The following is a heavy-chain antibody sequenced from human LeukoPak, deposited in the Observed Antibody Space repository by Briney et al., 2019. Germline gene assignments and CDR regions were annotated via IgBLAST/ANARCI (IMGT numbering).Heavy chain of an antibody. J-gene: IGHJ4*02. D-gene: IGHD6-19*01. CDR3: ARAVGIAVAGFLDY. V-gene: IGHV3-21*01. CDR1: GFTFSSYS. Sequence: GGSLRLSCAASGFTFSSYSMNWVRQAPGKGLEWVSSISSSSSYIYYADSVKGRFTISRDNAKNSLYQQMNSLRAEDTAVYYCARAVGIAVAGFLDYWGQGTLVTVSS. CDR2: ISSSSSYI.